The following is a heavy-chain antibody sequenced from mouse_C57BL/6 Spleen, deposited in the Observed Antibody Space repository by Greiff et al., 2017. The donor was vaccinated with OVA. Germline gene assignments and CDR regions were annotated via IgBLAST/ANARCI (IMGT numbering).Heavy chain of an antibody. Sequence: VQVVESGAELAKPGASVKLSCKASGYTFTSYWMHWVKQRPGQGLEWIGYINPSSGYTKYNQKFKDKATLTADKSSSTAYMQLSSLTYEDSAVYYCARSDYGSSLYWYFDVWGTGTTVTVSS. V-gene: IGHV1-7*01. CDR2: INPSSGYT. J-gene: IGHJ1*03. CDR3: ARSDYGSSLYWYFDV. CDR1: GYTFTSYW. D-gene: IGHD1-1*01.